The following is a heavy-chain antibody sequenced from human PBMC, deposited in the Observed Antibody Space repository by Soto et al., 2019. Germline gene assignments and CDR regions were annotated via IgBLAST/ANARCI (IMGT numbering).Heavy chain of an antibody. CDR2: INAGNGNT. J-gene: IGHJ5*02. CDR1: GYTFTSYA. Sequence: ASVQVACKASGYTFTSYAMHWVRQAPGQRLEWMGWINAGNGNTKYSQKFQGRVTITRDTSASTAYMELSSLRSEDTAVYYCARGGGSPTWIQLGLPSWGQGTLVTVSS. D-gene: IGHD5-18*01. V-gene: IGHV1-3*01. CDR3: ARGGGSPTWIQLGLPS.